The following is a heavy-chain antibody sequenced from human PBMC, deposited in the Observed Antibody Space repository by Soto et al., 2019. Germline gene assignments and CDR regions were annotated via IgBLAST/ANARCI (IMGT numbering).Heavy chain of an antibody. CDR1: GYTFTSYG. V-gene: IGHV1-18*04. D-gene: IGHD2-8*01. Sequence: GASVKVSFKGSGYTFTSYGISWVRQAPGQGLEWMGWISAYNGNTNYAQKLQGRVTMTTDTSTSTAYMELRSLRSDDTAVYYCARHAASPYCTNGVCYDYWGQGTLVTVSS. CDR3: ARHAASPYCTNGVCYDY. J-gene: IGHJ4*02. CDR2: ISAYNGNT.